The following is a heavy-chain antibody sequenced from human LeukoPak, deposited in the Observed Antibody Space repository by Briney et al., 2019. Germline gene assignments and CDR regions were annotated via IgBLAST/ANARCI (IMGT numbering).Heavy chain of an antibody. J-gene: IGHJ4*02. D-gene: IGHD2-15*01. CDR3: ARYCSGGSCYASYFDY. V-gene: IGHV1-2*06. CDR1: GYTFTGYY. Sequence: ASVKVSCKASGYTFTGYYMHWVRQAPGQGLEWMGRINPNSGGTNYAQKFQGRVTITRDTSASTAYMELSSLRSEDTAVYYCARYCSGGSCYASYFDYWGQGTLVTVSS. CDR2: INPNSGGT.